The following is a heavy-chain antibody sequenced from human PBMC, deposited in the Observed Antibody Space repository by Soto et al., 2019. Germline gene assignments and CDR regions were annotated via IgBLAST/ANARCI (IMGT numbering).Heavy chain of an antibody. CDR3: ARGIAAVNWLDP. CDR1: GYTFTGSY. D-gene: IGHD6-13*01. CDR2: IKPNSGGT. V-gene: IGHV1-2*04. Sequence: ASVKVSLKASGYTFTGSYMHWVRQAPGQGLEWMGWIKPNSGGTNYAQKFQGWVTMTRDTSISTAYMELGRLSSDDTAVYYCARGIAAVNWLDPWGQGTLVTVSS. J-gene: IGHJ5*02.